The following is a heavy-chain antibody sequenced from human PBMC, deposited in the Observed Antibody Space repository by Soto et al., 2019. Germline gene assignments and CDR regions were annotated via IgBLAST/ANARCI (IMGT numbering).Heavy chain of an antibody. Sequence: GGSLRLSCAASGFTFSSYGMHWVRQAPGKGLEWVAVIWFDGSNKYYADSVKGRFTISRDNSKNMLYLQMNSLRAEDTAVYYCARGASSSWIFDFWGQGTLVTVSS. CDR2: IWFDGSNK. V-gene: IGHV3-33*01. CDR3: ARGASSSWIFDF. D-gene: IGHD6-13*01. CDR1: GFTFSSYG. J-gene: IGHJ4*02.